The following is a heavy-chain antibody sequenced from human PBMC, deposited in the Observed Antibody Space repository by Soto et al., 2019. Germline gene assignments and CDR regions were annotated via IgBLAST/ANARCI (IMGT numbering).Heavy chain of an antibody. CDR1: GDSMSSSDY. Sequence: SETLSLTCTVSGDSMSSSDYWSWIRQPPGKGLEWIGYIYYSGSTNYNPSLKSRVTISVDTSKNQFSLKLNSMTAADTAVYYCARHNYGSGSTYFDYWGQGTLVTVSS. CDR2: IYYSGST. D-gene: IGHD3-10*01. CDR3: ARHNYGSGSTYFDY. J-gene: IGHJ4*02. V-gene: IGHV4-59*08.